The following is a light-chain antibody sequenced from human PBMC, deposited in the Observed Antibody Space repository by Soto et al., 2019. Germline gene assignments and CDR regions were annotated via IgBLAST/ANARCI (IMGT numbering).Light chain of an antibody. CDR1: QSISSW. Sequence: DIPMTQSPSTLSASVGDRVTITCRASQSISSWLAWYQQKPGKAPKLLIYKASSLESGAPSRFSGSGSGTEFTLTISSLQPDDCATYYCQQYNSYPYTFGQGTKLESK. J-gene: IGKJ2*01. CDR2: KAS. V-gene: IGKV1-5*03. CDR3: QQYNSYPYT.